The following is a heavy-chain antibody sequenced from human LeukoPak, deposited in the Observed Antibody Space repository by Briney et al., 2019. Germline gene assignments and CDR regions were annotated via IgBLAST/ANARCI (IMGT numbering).Heavy chain of an antibody. V-gene: IGHV3-7*03. J-gene: IGHJ4*02. CDR2: IKKDGNEK. Sequence: WVANIKKDGNEKYYVDSVKGRFTISRDNARNSLYLQMNGLRAEDTAVYYCTREWAGPGDYWGQGTLVTVSS. D-gene: IGHD1-1*01. CDR3: TREWAGPGDY.